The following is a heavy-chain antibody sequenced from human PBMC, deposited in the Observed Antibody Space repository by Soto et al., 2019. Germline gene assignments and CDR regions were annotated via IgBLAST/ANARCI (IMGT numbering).Heavy chain of an antibody. D-gene: IGHD3-22*01. CDR2: ISWNSGSI. J-gene: IGHJ4*02. V-gene: IGHV3-9*01. CDR1: GFTFDDYA. Sequence: EVQLVESRGGLVQPGRSLRLSCAASGFTFDDYAMHWVRQAPGKGLEWVSGISWNSGSIGYADSVKGRFTISRDNAKNSLYLQMNSLRAEDTALYYCAKDNYYDSSGYYYVSDWGQGTLVTVSS. CDR3: AKDNYYDSSGYYYVSD.